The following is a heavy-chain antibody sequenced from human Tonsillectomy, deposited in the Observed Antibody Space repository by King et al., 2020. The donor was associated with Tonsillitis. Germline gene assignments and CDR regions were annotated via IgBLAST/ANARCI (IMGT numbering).Heavy chain of an antibody. D-gene: IGHD6-19*01. CDR3: ATTYSSGWFWRDAFDI. V-gene: IGHV1-8*01. CDR1: GYTFTSYD. J-gene: IGHJ3*02. CDR2: MNPNSGNT. Sequence: VQLVESGAEVKKPGASVKVSCKASGYTFTSYDINWVRQATGQGLEWMGWMNPNSGNTGYAQKFQGRVTMTRNTSISTAYMELSSLRSEDTAVYYCATTYSSGWFWRDAFDIWGQGTMVTVSS.